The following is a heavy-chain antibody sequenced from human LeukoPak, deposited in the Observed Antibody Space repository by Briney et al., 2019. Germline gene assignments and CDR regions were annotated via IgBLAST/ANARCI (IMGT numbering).Heavy chain of an antibody. CDR1: GYTFTSYG. J-gene: IGHJ4*02. V-gene: IGHV1-18*01. CDR3: ARDWSLGYSYGTFGY. Sequence: ASVKVSCKASGYTFTSYGISWVRQAPGQGLEWMGWISAYNGNTNYGQKLQGRVTMTTDTSTSTAYMELRSLRSDDTAVYYCARDWSLGYSYGTFGYWGQGTLVTVSS. CDR2: ISAYNGNT. D-gene: IGHD5-18*01.